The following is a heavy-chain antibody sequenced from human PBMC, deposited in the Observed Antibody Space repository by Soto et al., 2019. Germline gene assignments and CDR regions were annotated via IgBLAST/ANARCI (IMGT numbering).Heavy chain of an antibody. CDR3: AHGYDILTGPFDP. J-gene: IGHJ5*02. D-gene: IGHD3-9*01. Sequence: QITLKESGPSLVKPTQTLTLTCTFSGFSLSTSGVGVGWIRQPPGKALKWLALIYWDDDKRYSPSLKSRLTIPKATSKTQVVRTMTNVDPGDTATDDCAHGYDILTGPFDPWGQGTLVTVS. V-gene: IGHV2-5*02. CDR2: IYWDDDK. CDR1: GFSLSTSGVG.